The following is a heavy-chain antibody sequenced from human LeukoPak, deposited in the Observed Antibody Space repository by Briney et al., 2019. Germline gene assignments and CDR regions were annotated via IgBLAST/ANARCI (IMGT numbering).Heavy chain of an antibody. Sequence: PGGSLRLSCAASGFTFSGCWMSWLRQAPGKGLEWVANIKQDGGEKYYVDSVKGRFTISRDNAKNSLYLQMNSLRAEDTAVYYCARDRGFGQADVWGKGTTVTVSS. D-gene: IGHD3-10*01. V-gene: IGHV3-7*01. J-gene: IGHJ6*04. CDR3: ARDRGFGQADV. CDR1: GFTFSGCW. CDR2: IKQDGGEK.